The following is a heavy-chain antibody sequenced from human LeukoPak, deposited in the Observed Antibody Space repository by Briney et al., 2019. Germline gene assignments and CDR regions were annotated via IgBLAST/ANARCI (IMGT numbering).Heavy chain of an antibody. V-gene: IGHV4-61*02. D-gene: IGHD6-13*01. CDR3: ARAAAAAFDY. CDR2: IYTSGST. Sequence: SETLSLTCIVSGGSISSGSYYWSWIRQTAGKGLEWIGRIYTSGSTNYNPSLKSRIIISLDTSKNQFSLKLSSVTAADTAVYYCARAAAAAFDYWGQGTLVTVSS. J-gene: IGHJ4*02. CDR1: GGSISSGSYY.